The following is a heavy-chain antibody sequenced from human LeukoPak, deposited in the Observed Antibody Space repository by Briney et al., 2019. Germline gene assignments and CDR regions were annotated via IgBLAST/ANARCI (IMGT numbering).Heavy chain of an antibody. D-gene: IGHD2-8*01. CDR1: GGTFSSYA. V-gene: IGHV1-69*13. Sequence: ASVKVSCKASGGTFSSYAISWVRQAPGQGLEWMGGIIPIFGTANYAQKFQGRVTITADESTSTAYMELSSLRSEDTAVYYCASSNLYCTNGVCYTVFDYWGQGTLVTVS. CDR2: IIPIFGTA. CDR3: ASSNLYCTNGVCYTVFDY. J-gene: IGHJ4*02.